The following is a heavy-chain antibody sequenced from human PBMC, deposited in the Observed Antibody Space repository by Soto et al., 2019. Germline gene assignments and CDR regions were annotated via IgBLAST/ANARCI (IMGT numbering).Heavy chain of an antibody. J-gene: IGHJ4*02. CDR3: AKWVSSSWGLDY. CDR1: GFTFSSYA. V-gene: IGHV3-23*01. CDR2: IRGSGGST. Sequence: EVQLLESGGGLVQPGGSLRLSCAASGFTFSSYAMSWVRQAPGKGLEWVSAIRGSGGSTYYADSVKGRFTISRDNSKNTLYLQMNSLRAEDTAVYYCAKWVSSSWGLDYWGQGTLVTVSS. D-gene: IGHD6-13*01.